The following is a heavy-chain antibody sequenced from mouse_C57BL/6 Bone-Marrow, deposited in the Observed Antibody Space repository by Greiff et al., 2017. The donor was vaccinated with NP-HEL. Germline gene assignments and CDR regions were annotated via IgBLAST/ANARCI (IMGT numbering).Heavy chain of an antibody. CDR3: ARSRVPPYAMDY. CDR1: GYTFTSYG. Sequence: VQLQQPGAELARPGASVKLSCKASGYTFTSYGISWVKQRTGQGLEWIGEIYPRSGNTYYNEKFKGKATLTADKSSSTAYMELRSLTSEDSAVYFCARSRVPPYAMDYWGQGTSVTVSS. J-gene: IGHJ4*01. CDR2: IYPRSGNT. V-gene: IGHV1-81*01.